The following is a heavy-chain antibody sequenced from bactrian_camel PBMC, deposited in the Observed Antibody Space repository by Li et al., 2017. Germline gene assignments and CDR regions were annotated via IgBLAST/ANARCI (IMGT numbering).Heavy chain of an antibody. D-gene: IGHD2*01. CDR1: GNTRNTHC. Sequence: HVQLVESGGASVQTGGSLRLSCAFSGNTRNTHCMAWFRQAPGKEREGVAFVDGTGNTAVADSVKGRFTISRDNAKSTLYLQMNNLKPEDTAMYYCAARGPYCYTKLSVADFTYWGQGTQVTVS. J-gene: IGHJ6*01. V-gene: IGHV3S53*01. CDR2: VDGTGNT. CDR3: AARGPYCYTKLSVADFTY.